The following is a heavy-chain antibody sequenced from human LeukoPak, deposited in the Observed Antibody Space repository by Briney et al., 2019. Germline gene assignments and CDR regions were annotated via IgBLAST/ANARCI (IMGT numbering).Heavy chain of an antibody. CDR3: ARRGHYDFWSGYPVRFDY. CDR2: INHSGST. D-gene: IGHD3-3*01. Sequence: PSETLSLTCAVYGGSFSGYYWSWIRQPPGKGLEWIGEINHSGSTNYNPSLKSRVTISVDTSKNQFSLKLSSVTAADTAVYYCARRGHYDFWSGYPVRFDYWGQGTLVTVSS. V-gene: IGHV4-34*01. J-gene: IGHJ4*02. CDR1: GGSFSGYY.